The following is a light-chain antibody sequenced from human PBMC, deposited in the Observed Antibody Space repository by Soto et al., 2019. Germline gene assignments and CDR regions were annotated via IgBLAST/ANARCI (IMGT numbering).Light chain of an antibody. V-gene: IGKV1-5*01. CDR3: QQYNTYST. CDR2: GAS. J-gene: IGKJ1*01. CDR1: QSIDTW. Sequence: DIQMTQSPSTLSAFVGDRVTITCRASQSIDTWLAWYQQKPGKAPKLLIFGASNLGSGVPSRFSGSGSGTEFTLTISSLQPDDFSTYYCQQYNTYSTFGQGTKVDI.